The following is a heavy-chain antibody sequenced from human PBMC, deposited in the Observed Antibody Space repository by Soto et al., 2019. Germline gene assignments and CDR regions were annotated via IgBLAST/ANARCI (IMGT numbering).Heavy chain of an antibody. J-gene: IGHJ4*02. Sequence: QVQLVESGGGVVQPGRSLRLSCAASGFTFSSYGMHWVRQAPGKGLEWVAVISYDGIHKYYANSVKGRFTISRDNSKNTLYLQMNSLRAEDTAVYYCAKDQEAGMSSEDYWGQGTLVTVSS. V-gene: IGHV3-30*18. CDR2: ISYDGIHK. D-gene: IGHD6-25*01. CDR1: GFTFSSYG. CDR3: AKDQEAGMSSEDY.